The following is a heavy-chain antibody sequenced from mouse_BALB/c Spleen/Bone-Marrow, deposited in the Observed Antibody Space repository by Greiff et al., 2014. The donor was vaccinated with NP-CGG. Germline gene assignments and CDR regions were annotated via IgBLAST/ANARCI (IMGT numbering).Heavy chain of an antibody. D-gene: IGHD1-1*01. CDR1: GYTFTSYY. J-gene: IGHJ4*01. V-gene: IGHV1S56*01. CDR2: IYPGNVNT. Sequence: VQLQQSGPELVKPGASVRISCKASGYTFTSYYIHWVKQRPGQGLEWIGWIYPGNVNTKYNEKFKGKATLTADKSSSTAYMQLSSLASEDAAVYCCARIYYGSSYAMDYWGQGTSVTVSS. CDR3: ARIYYGSSYAMDY.